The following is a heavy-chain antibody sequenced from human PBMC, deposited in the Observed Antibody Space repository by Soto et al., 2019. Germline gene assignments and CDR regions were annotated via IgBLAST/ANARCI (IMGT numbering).Heavy chain of an antibody. CDR1: GFTFSSYA. D-gene: IGHD1-26*01. CDR2: ISGSGGST. J-gene: IGHJ6*02. Sequence: GWSLRLSCAASGFTFSSYAMSWVRQAPGKGLEWVSAISGSGGSTYYADSVKGRFTIPRDNSKNTLYLQMNSLRAEDTAVYYCAKTNGGSYWASYYYYYYGMDVWGQGTTVTVSS. CDR3: AKTNGGSYWASYYYYYYGMDV. V-gene: IGHV3-23*01.